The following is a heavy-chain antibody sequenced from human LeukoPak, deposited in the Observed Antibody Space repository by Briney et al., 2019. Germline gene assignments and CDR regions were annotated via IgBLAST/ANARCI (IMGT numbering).Heavy chain of an antibody. V-gene: IGHV3-23*01. CDR1: GFTFTNYE. CDR2: ISGSGGST. CDR3: AKGVGATIEDYYYVDV. D-gene: IGHD1-26*01. J-gene: IGHJ6*03. Sequence: GGSLRLSCAASGFTFTNYEMNWVRQAPGKGLEWVSAISGSGGSTYYADSVKGRFTISRDNSKNTLYLQMNSLRAEDTAVFYCAKGVGATIEDYYYVDVWGKGTTVTVSS.